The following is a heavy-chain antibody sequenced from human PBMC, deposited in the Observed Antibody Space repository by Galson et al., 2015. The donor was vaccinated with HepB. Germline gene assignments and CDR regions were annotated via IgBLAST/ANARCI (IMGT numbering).Heavy chain of an antibody. CDR1: GYTFTSHP. D-gene: IGHD1-26*01. CDR2: MNPNSGNT. J-gene: IGHJ4*02. CDR3: ARRTVGASWYFDY. Sequence: SVKVSCKASGYTFTSHPMHWARQATGQGLEWMGWMNPNSGNTGYAQKFQGRVTMTRNTSISTAYMEVSSLRSDDTAVYYCARRTVGASWYFDYWGQGTLVTVSS. V-gene: IGHV1-8*02.